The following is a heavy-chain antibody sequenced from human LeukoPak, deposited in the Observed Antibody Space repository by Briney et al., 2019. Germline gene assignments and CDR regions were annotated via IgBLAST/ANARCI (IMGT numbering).Heavy chain of an antibody. CDR1: GCRFTDDY. J-gene: IGHJ4*02. CDR2: INPDTDFT. CDR3: APTSEAYTSNWSV. V-gene: IGHV1-2*02. Sequence: ASVKVACKTSGCRFTDDYIHWVRQAPGQGLEWMGWINPDTDFTNYAPKFRGRVITTRDTSISTAYMEVRRLTFDDTAIYYCAPTSEAYTSNWSVWGQGTLVTVSP. D-gene: IGHD3-16*01.